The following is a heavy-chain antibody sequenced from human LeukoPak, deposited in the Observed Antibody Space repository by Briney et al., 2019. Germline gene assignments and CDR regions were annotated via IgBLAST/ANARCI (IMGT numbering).Heavy chain of an antibody. CDR1: RASFSAYY. CDR3: ARDLVSAGPYYYYYGMDV. D-gene: IGHD2-15*01. V-gene: IGHV4-34*09. J-gene: IGHJ6*02. Sequence: SETLSLTCAAYRASFSAYYWSWIRQPPGKGLEWIGEINHSGNANYNPSLKSRVTISVDTSKNQFSLKLSSVTAADTAVYYCARDLVSAGPYYYYYGMDVWGQGTTVTVSS. CDR2: INHSGNA.